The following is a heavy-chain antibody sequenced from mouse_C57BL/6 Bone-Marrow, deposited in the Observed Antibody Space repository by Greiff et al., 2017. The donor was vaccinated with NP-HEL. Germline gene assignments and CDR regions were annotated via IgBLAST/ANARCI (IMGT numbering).Heavy chain of an antibody. CDR2: IDPSDSYT. Sequence: QVQLQQPGAELVRPGTSVKLSCKASGYTFTSYWMHWVKQRPGQGLEWIGVIDPSDSYTNYNQKFKGKATLTVDTSSSTAYMQLSSLTSEASAVYYCAREGSYYGVFAYWGQGTLVTVSA. CDR3: AREGSYYGVFAY. CDR1: GYTFTSYW. D-gene: IGHD2-13*01. V-gene: IGHV1-59*01. J-gene: IGHJ3*01.